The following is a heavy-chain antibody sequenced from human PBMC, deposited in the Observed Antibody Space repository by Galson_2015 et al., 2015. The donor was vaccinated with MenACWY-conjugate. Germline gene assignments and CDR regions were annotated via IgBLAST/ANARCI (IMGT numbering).Heavy chain of an antibody. CDR3: ARVPRGGGYYYYYGMDV. J-gene: IGHJ6*02. D-gene: IGHD5-12*01. Sequence: SEKVSCKASGGTFSSYAISWVRQAPGQGLEWMGRIIPILGIANYAQKFQGRVTITADKSTSTAYMELSSLRSEDTAVYYCARVPRGGGYYYYYGMDVWGQGTTVTVSS. CDR2: IIPILGIA. V-gene: IGHV1-69*04. CDR1: GGTFSSYA.